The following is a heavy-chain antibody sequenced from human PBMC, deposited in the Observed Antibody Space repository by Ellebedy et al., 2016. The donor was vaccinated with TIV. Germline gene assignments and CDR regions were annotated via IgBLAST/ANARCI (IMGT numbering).Heavy chain of an antibody. V-gene: IGHV1-2*02. Sequence: ASVKVSXKASRYTFTGYYMHWVRQAPGQGLEWMGWINPNSGCTNYAQKFQGRVTMTRDTSISTAYMELSRLRSDDTAVYYCARGLGWVAGLDYWGQGTLVTVSS. J-gene: IGHJ4*02. CDR1: RYTFTGYY. CDR3: ARGLGWVAGLDY. CDR2: INPNSGCT. D-gene: IGHD6-19*01.